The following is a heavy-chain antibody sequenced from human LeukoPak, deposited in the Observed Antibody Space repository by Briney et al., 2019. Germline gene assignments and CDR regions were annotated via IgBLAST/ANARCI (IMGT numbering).Heavy chain of an antibody. J-gene: IGHJ6*02. V-gene: IGHV1-69*04. CDR2: IIPILGIA. D-gene: IGHD4-17*01. CDR3: ARGPTDYYYGMDV. CDR1: GGTFSSYA. Sequence: ASVKVSCKASGGTFSSYAISWVRQAPGQGLEWMGRIIPILGIANYAQKFQGRVTITADKSTSTAYMELSSLRSEDTAVYYCARGPTDYYYGMDVWGQGTTVTVSS.